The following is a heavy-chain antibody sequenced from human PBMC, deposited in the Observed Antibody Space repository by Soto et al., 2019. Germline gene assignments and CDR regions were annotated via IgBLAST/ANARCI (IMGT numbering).Heavy chain of an antibody. D-gene: IGHD2-21*01. J-gene: IGHJ4*02. Sequence: QVQLVESGGGLVKSGGSLRLSCATSGFTFSDHYMSWIRQAPGKGLEFISYISPGGRYTTYGDSVKGRFTISRDNAKISLFLQVNTRRDEDPAVYYCSRGGGGGVCAHGGQGTSVTFSS. CDR2: ISPGGRYT. CDR1: GFTFSDHY. CDR3: SRGGGGGVCAH. V-gene: IGHV3-11*05.